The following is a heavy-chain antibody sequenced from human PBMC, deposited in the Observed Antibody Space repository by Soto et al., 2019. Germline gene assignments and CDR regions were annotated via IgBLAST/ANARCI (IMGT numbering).Heavy chain of an antibody. CDR3: VRNWRYYGGDSYYGMDA. D-gene: IGHD3-10*01. CDR1: GFSLNTGGVG. V-gene: IGHV2-5*02. J-gene: IGHJ6*02. CDR2: IYWDDDE. Sequence: ITLKESGPTLVKPTQTLTLTYTFSGFSLNTGGVGVGWVRQPRGKAMEWLALIYWDDDERYRPSLRSRLNITKDTINNQVVITMTNMDPEDTATYYCVRNWRYYGGDSYYGMDAWGQGTTVTVSS.